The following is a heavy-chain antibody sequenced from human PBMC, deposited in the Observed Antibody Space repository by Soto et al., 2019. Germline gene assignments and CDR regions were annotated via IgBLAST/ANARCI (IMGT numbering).Heavy chain of an antibody. Sequence: PGGSLRLSCSASGFTASGLRFNLFAMNWVRQAPGKGLEWVSSISGGGSSTYYADSVKGRFTVSRDNSKNTLYLEMNSLGDDDTAVYYCAKGQDIPIFDHFDPWGPGTLVTVSS. CDR2: ISGGGSST. CDR3: AKGQDIPIFDHFDP. V-gene: IGHV3-23*01. D-gene: IGHD3-3*01. CDR1: GLRFNLFA. J-gene: IGHJ5*02.